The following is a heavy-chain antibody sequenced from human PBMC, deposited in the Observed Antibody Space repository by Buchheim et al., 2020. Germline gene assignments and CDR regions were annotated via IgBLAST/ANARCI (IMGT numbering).Heavy chain of an antibody. J-gene: IGHJ6*02. CDR2: MNPNSGNT. V-gene: IGHV1-8*01. CDR1: GYTFTSYD. D-gene: IGHD3-3*01. Sequence: QVQLVQSGAEVKKPGASVKVSCKASGYTFTSYDINWVRQATGQGLEWMGWMNPNSGNTGYAQKFQGRVTMTRNTSISTAYMELSSLRSEDTAVYYCASSAYDFWSGYFGYYYYYGMDVWGQGTT. CDR3: ASSAYDFWSGYFGYYYYYGMDV.